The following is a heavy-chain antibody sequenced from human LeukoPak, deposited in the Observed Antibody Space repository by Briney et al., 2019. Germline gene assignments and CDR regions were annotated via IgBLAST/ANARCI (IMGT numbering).Heavy chain of an antibody. CDR2: IYYSGST. J-gene: IGHJ4*02. V-gene: IGHV4-31*03. CDR3: ASESSGSYDY. CDR1: GGSISSGGYY. Sequence: ASETLSLTCTVSGGSISSGGYYWSWIRQHPGKGLEWIGYIYYSGSTYYNPSLKSRVTISVDTSKNQFSLKLSSVTAADTAVYYCASESSGSYDYWGQGTLVTVSS. D-gene: IGHD1-26*01.